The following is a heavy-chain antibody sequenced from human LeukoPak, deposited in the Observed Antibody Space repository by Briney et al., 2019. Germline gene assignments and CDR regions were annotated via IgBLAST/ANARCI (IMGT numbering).Heavy chain of an antibody. CDR1: GFTFDDYA. CDR3: AKANAGIAARHGMDV. Sequence: GRSLRLSCAASGFTFDDYAMHWVRQAPEKGLEWVSGISWNSGSIGYADSVKGRFTISRDNAKNSLYLQMNSLRAEDTALYYCAKANAGIAARHGMDVWGQGTTVTVSS. CDR2: ISWNSGSI. V-gene: IGHV3-9*01. J-gene: IGHJ6*02. D-gene: IGHD6-6*01.